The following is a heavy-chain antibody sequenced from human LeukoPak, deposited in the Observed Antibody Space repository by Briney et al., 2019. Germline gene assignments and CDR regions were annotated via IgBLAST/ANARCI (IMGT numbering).Heavy chain of an antibody. D-gene: IGHD1-26*01. CDR1: GGTFSSYA. CDR3: ASLTRSGSYDY. CDR2: INPSGGST. J-gene: IGHJ4*02. V-gene: IGHV1-46*01. Sequence: ASVKVSCKASGGTFSSYAISWVRQAPGQGLEWMGIINPSGGSTSYAQKFQGRVTMTRDTSASTVYMELSSLRSEDTAVYYCASLTRSGSYDYWGQGTLVTVSS.